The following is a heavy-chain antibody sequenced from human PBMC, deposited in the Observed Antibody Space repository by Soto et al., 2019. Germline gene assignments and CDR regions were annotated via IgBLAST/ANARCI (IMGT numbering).Heavy chain of an antibody. CDR1: GSTVTSYY. Sequence: ASVKVSCKASGSTVTSYYMHWVRQAPGQGLEWMGIINPSGGSTSYAQKFRGRVTMTRDTSTSTVYMELSSLRSEDTAVYYCATCSGGSCYSTDYGMDVWGQGTTVTVSS. CDR2: INPSGGST. D-gene: IGHD2-15*01. CDR3: ATCSGGSCYSTDYGMDV. V-gene: IGHV1-46*01. J-gene: IGHJ6*02.